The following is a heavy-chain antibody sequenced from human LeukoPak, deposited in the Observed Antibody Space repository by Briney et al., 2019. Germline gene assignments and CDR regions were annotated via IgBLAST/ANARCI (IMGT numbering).Heavy chain of an antibody. J-gene: IGHJ4*02. Sequence: GRSLRLSCAASGFTFSSYGMHWVRQAPGKGLEWVAVISYDGSNKYYADSVKGRFTISRDNSKNTLYLQMNSLRAEDTAVYYCAKDVDYYDSSGYFWGQGTLVTVSS. CDR3: AKDVDYYDSSGYF. CDR1: GFTFSSYG. D-gene: IGHD3-22*01. V-gene: IGHV3-30*18. CDR2: ISYDGSNK.